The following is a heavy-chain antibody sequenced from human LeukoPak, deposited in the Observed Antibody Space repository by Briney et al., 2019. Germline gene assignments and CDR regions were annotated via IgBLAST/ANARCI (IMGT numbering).Heavy chain of an antibody. CDR2: IYTGGST. D-gene: IGHD3-3*01. J-gene: IGHJ3*02. CDR3: ATSLVWSGYAFDI. V-gene: IGHV3-66*02. Sequence: GGSLRLSCAASGFTVSSYYMTWVRQAPGKGLEWVSVIYTGGSTYYADSVKGRFSISRDNSKNTLYLQMSSLRAEDTAVYYCATSLVWSGYAFDIWGQGTMVTVSS. CDR1: GFTVSSYY.